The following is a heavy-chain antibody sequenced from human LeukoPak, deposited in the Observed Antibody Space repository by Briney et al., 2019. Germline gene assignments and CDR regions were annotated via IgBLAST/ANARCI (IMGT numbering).Heavy chain of an antibody. CDR2: ISSSSSYI. D-gene: IGHD5-18*01. J-gene: IGHJ4*02. CDR1: GFTISSYT. V-gene: IGHV3-21*01. Sequence: GGSLRLSCAASGFTISSYTMNWVRQAPGKGLEWVSSISSSSSYIHYADSVKGRFTISRDNAKNSLYLQMNSLRAEDTAVYYCAREQGGYSYGPLDYWGQGTLVTVSS. CDR3: AREQGGYSYGPLDY.